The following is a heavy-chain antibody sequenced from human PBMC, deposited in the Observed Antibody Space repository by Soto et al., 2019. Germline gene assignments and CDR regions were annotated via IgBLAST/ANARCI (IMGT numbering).Heavy chain of an antibody. CDR1: GFTFSSYG. CDR3: AKESGYSYGPNYYYYGMDV. V-gene: IGHV3-30*18. J-gene: IGHJ6*02. Sequence: QVQLVESGGGVVQPGRSLRLSCAASGFTFSSYGMNWVRQAPGKGLEWVAVISYDGSNKYYADSVKGRFTISRDNSKNTLYLQMNSRRAEDTDVYYCAKESGYSYGPNYYYYGMDVWGQGTTVTVSS. D-gene: IGHD5-18*01. CDR2: ISYDGSNK.